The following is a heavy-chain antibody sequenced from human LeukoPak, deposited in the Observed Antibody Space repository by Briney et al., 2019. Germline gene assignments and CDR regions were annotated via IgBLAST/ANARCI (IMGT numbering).Heavy chain of an antibody. CDR2: INPNSGGT. D-gene: IGHD5-12*01. Sequence: ASVKVSCKASGYTFTGYYIHWVRLAPGQGLEWMGWINPNSGGTNYAQKFQGRVTMTRDTSISTAYMELSRLRSDDTAVYYCARDPGNSGYDSIDYWGQGTLVTVSS. J-gene: IGHJ4*02. CDR1: GYTFTGYY. CDR3: ARDPGNSGYDSIDY. V-gene: IGHV1-2*02.